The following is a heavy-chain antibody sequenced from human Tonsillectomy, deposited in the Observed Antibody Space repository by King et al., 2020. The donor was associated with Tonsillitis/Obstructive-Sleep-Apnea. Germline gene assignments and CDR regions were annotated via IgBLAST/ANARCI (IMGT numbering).Heavy chain of an antibody. V-gene: IGHV4-59*01. D-gene: IGHD2-21*02. CDR2: IYYSGST. CDR1: GGSISSYY. J-gene: IGHJ4*02. CDR3: ARVRSGDSKLYYFDY. Sequence: VQLQESGPGLVKPSETLSLTCTVSGGSISSYYWSWIRQPPGKGLEWIGYIYYSGSTNYNPSLKSRVTISVDTSKNQFSLKLSSVTAADTAVYYCARVRSGDSKLYYFDYWGQGTLVTVSS.